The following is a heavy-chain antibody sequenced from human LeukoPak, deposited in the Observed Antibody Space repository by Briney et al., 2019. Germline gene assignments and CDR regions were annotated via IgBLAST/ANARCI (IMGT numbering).Heavy chain of an antibody. CDR1: GGTFRTYA. D-gene: IGHD1-1*01. CDR3: ARGQGRYNWNARFDY. J-gene: IGHJ4*02. CDR2: IVPIFGTA. V-gene: IGHV1-69*13. Sequence: SVKVSCTASGGTFRTYAISWVRQAPGQGLEWMGGIVPIFGTANYAQKFQGRVTITADESTSTAYMELSSLRSEDTAVYYCARGQGRYNWNARFDYWGQGTLVTVSS.